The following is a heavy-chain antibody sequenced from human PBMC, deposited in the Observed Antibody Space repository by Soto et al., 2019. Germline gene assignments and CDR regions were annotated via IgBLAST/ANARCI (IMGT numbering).Heavy chain of an antibody. V-gene: IGHV2-26*01. CDR1: GFSLSNARMG. CDR3: TRILYGDYFPRPNDWYFDL. CDR2: IFSNDEK. J-gene: IGHJ2*01. Sequence: QVTLKESGPVLVKPTETLTLTCTVSGFSLSNARMGVSWIRQPPGKALEWLAHIFSNDEKSYSTSLKSRLTNSKDTSKSKVVLTMTNMYPVDTATYYCTRILYGDYFPRPNDWYFDLLGRCTLVTVSS. D-gene: IGHD4-17*01.